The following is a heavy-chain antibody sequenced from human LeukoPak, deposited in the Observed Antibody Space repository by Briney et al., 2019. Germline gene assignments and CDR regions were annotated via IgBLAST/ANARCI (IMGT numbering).Heavy chain of an antibody. D-gene: IGHD5-18*01. Sequence: GGSLRLSCAASGFTLSSYSMNWVRQAPGKGVEWVSSISSSSSYIYYADSVKGRFTISRDNAKNSLYLQMNSLRAEDTAVYYCARREVTREIDYWGQGTLVTVSS. CDR3: ARREVTREIDY. CDR1: GFTLSSYS. CDR2: ISSSSSYI. V-gene: IGHV3-21*01. J-gene: IGHJ4*02.